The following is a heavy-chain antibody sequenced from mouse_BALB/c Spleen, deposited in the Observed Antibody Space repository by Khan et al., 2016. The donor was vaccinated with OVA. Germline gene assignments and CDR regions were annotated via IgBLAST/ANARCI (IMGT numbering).Heavy chain of an antibody. D-gene: IGHD1-2*01. CDR3: ARTARIKY. CDR1: GYSITSGYG. J-gene: IGHJ2*01. V-gene: IGHV3-2*02. Sequence: EVQLQQSGPGLVKPSQSLSLTCTVTGYSITSGYGWNWIRQFPGNKLEWMGYISYSGSTNYNPSLKSRISITRDTSKNQFFLQLNSVTIEDTATYYCARTARIKYWGQGTTLTVSS. CDR2: ISYSGST.